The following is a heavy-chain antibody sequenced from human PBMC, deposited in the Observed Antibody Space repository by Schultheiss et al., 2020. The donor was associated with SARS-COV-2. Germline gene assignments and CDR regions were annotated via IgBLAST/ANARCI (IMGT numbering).Heavy chain of an antibody. CDR3: SSSRYVDWLLRGVLRLDY. D-gene: IGHD3-9*01. CDR2: INHSGST. V-gene: IGHV4-61*01. CDR1: GGSVSSGSYY. Sequence: SETLSLTCTVSGGSVSSGSYYWSWIRQPPGKGLEWIGEINHSGSTNYNPSLKSRVTISVDTSKNQFSLKLTSVTAADTAVYYCSSSRYVDWLLRGVLRLDYWGQGTLVTVSS. J-gene: IGHJ4*02.